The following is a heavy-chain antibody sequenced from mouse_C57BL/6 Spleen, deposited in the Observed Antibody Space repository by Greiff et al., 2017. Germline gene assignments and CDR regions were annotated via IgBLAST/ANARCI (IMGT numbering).Heavy chain of an antibody. CDR1: GYTFTSYW. D-gene: IGHD2-4*01. Sequence: VQLQQPGAELVKPGASVKLSCKASGYTFTSYWLHWVKQRPGRGLEWIGRIDPNSGGTTYNEKFKSKATLTVDKPSSAAYMQLSSLTSENSAVYDCAREGCYEYGGGLEYWGQGTTLTVSS. V-gene: IGHV1-72*01. CDR3: AREGCYEYGGGLEY. CDR2: IDPNSGGT. J-gene: IGHJ2*01.